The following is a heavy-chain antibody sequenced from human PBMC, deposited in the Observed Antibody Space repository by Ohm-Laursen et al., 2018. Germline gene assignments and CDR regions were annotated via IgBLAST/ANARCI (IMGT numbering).Heavy chain of an antibody. CDR2: ISISAVGK. CDR3: ARDPSSRFLSGSHFDP. CDR1: GFSFSANA. V-gene: IGHV3-23*01. Sequence: SLRLSCAASGFSFSANAMAWVRQAPGKGVEWVAGISISAVGKHYAESVRGRFTISRDDSKIIMYLNMNSLRPEDTAVYYCARDPSSRFLSGSHFDPWGQGTLVTVSS. J-gene: IGHJ5*02. D-gene: IGHD1-26*01.